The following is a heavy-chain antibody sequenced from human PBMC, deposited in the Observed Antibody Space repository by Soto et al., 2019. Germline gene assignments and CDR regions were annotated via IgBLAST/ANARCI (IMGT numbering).Heavy chain of an antibody. V-gene: IGHV1-46*02. Sequence: ASVKVSCKASGYTFNSCYMHWVRQTPGQGLEWMGIINPSGGSASHAQRFQGRVTMSSDTSTSTVYMELSSLTSEDTAVYYCARDRLPAPPARTGTIVVVTSYGMDVWGQGTTVTVSS. D-gene: IGHD3-22*01. CDR2: INPSGGSA. CDR1: GYTFNSCY. J-gene: IGHJ6*02. CDR3: ARDRLPAPPARTGTIVVVTSYGMDV.